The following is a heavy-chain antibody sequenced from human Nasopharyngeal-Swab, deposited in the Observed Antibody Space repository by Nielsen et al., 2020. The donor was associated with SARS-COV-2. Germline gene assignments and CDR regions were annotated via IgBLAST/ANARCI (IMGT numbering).Heavy chain of an antibody. V-gene: IGHV2-5*02. J-gene: IGHJ4*02. Sequence: SGPTLAQLTQIRTLTCTFCGFLLTTSGVGVGWIRQPSGKALEWLALSYWDDDKRYSPSLKSRLTITKDTSKNQVVLTMTNMDPVDTATYYCAHRQGSWFSFDYWGQGTLVTVSS. CDR2: SYWDDDK. CDR1: GFLLTTSGVG. D-gene: IGHD6-13*01. CDR3: AHRQGSWFSFDY.